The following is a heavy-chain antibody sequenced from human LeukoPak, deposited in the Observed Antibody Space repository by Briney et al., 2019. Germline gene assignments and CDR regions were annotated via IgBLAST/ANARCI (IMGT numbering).Heavy chain of an antibody. CDR2: ISGSGGST. J-gene: IGHJ3*02. CDR3: AKDTPIVVVPAADAFDI. Sequence: PGGSLRLSCAASGFTLSSYAMSWVRQAPGKGLEWVSAISGSGGSTYYADSVKGRFTISRDNSKNTLYLQMNSLRAEDTAVYYCAKDTPIVVVPAADAFDIWGQGTMVTVSS. CDR1: GFTLSSYA. V-gene: IGHV3-23*01. D-gene: IGHD2-2*01.